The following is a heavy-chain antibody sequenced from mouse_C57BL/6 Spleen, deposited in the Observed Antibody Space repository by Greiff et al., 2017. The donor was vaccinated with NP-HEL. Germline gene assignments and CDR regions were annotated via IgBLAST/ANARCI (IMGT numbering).Heavy chain of an antibody. D-gene: IGHD2-1*01. CDR2: IRNKANGYTT. CDR1: GFTFTDYY. J-gene: IGHJ4*01. Sequence: VQLKESGGGLVQPGGSLSLSCAASGFTFTDYYMSWVRQPPGKGLEWLGFIRNKANGYTTEYSASVKGRFTISRDNSKSILYLQMNALRAEDSATYYCARYPLYGNSYAMDYWGQGTSVTVSS. V-gene: IGHV7-3*01. CDR3: ARYPLYGNSYAMDY.